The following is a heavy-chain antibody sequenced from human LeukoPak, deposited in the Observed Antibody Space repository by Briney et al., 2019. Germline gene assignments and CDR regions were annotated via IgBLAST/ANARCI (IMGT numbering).Heavy chain of an antibody. CDR1: GYTFTGYY. CDR2: INPNSGGT. V-gene: IGHV1-2*02. D-gene: IGHD2-15*01. CDR3: ARSGLGYCSGGSCYRNWFDP. Sequence: GASVKVSCKASGYTFTGYYMHWVRQAPGQGLEWMGWINPNSGGTNYAQKSQGRVTMTRDTSISTAYMELSRLRSDDTAVYYCARSGLGYCSGGSCYRNWFDPWGQGTLVTVSS. J-gene: IGHJ5*02.